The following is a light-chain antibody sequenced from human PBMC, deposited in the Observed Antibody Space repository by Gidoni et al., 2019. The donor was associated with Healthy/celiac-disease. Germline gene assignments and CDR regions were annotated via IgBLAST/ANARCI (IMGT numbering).Light chain of an antibody. V-gene: IGLV2-8*01. CDR2: EVS. J-gene: IGLJ2*01. Sequence: QSALTQPPSASVSPGQSVTISCTGTSSDVGGYNYVSWYQQHPGKAPKLMIYEVSNRPSGVPDRFSGSKSGNTASLTVSGLQAEDEADYYCSSYAGSNNLVFGGGTKLTVL. CDR3: SSYAGSNNLV. CDR1: SSDVGGYNY.